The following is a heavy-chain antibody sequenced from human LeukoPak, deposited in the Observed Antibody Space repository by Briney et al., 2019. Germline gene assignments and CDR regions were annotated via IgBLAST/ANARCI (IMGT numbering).Heavy chain of an antibody. CDR2: IYYSGTT. J-gene: IGHJ5*02. D-gene: IGHD3-3*02. Sequence: SETLSLTCTVSGGSISSYYWSWIRQPPGKGLEWIGYIYYSGTTYYNPSFKSRVTISVDTSKNEFSLKLSSVTAADTAVYYCARSVSNLGWFDPWGQGTLVTVSS. CDR1: GGSISSYY. V-gene: IGHV4-59*12. CDR3: ARSVSNLGWFDP.